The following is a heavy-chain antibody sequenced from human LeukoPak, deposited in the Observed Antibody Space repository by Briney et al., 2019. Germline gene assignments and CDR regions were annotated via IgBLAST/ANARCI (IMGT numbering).Heavy chain of an antibody. CDR1: GGSISSSSYY. J-gene: IGHJ4*02. Sequence: SETLSLTCTVSGGSISSSSYYWSWIRQPPGKGLEWIGYIYYSGSTNYNPSLKSRVTISVDTSKNQFSLKLSSVTAADTAVYYCAMYCSSTSCYPFGYWGQGTLVTVSS. CDR3: AMYCSSTSCYPFGY. CDR2: IYYSGST. D-gene: IGHD2-2*01. V-gene: IGHV4-61*05.